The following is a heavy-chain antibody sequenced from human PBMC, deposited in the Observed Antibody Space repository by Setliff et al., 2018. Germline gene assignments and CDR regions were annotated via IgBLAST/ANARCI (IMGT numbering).Heavy chain of an antibody. Sequence: SETLSLTCAASGGTFTYYYWTWIRQSPAKGLEWIGEITHTGTTGSTKYNPSLKSRVTMSIDTSKNQFSLMATSVTAADTAVYYCARGRNVASRLLDSWGQGTLVTVSS. CDR3: ARGRNVASRLLDS. CDR2: ITHTGTTGST. J-gene: IGHJ4*02. D-gene: IGHD6-6*01. CDR1: GGTFTYYY. V-gene: IGHV4-34*01.